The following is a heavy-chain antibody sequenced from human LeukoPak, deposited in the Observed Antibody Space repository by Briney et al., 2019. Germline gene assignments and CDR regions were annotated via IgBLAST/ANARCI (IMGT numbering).Heavy chain of an antibody. CDR1: GFTFSSYK. Sequence: GGSLRLSCAASGFTFSSYKMNWVRQAPRKGLEWVSYISGSGNIMYYADSVKGRFTISRDNAKNSLYLQMNSLRAEDTAIYFCARDLSSSFSFDYWGQGILVTVSS. CDR3: ARDLSSSFSFDY. CDR2: ISGSGNIM. V-gene: IGHV3-48*03. D-gene: IGHD6-13*01. J-gene: IGHJ4*02.